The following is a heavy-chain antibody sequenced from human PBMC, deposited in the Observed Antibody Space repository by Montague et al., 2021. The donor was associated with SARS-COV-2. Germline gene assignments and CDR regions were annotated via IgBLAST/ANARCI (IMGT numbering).Heavy chain of an antibody. D-gene: IGHD6-13*01. J-gene: IGHJ6*02. Sequence: SLRLSGAASGFTFSSYSMNWVRQAPGKGLEWVSSISSSSSYIYYADSVKGRFTISRDNAKNSLYLQMNSLRAEDTAVYYCARDQQLVLGYYYGMDVWGQGTTVTVSS. V-gene: IGHV3-21*01. CDR1: GFTFSSYS. CDR2: ISSSSSYI. CDR3: ARDQQLVLGYYYGMDV.